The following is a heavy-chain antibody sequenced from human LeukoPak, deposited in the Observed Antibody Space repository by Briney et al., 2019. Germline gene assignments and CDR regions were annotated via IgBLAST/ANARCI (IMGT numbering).Heavy chain of an antibody. CDR3: ARHRMDYDSCGFDY. CDR1: GGSISSYY. Sequence: SETLSLTCTVSGGSISSYYWSWIRQPPGKGLEWIAYIYYRGSTNYNPSLKSRVTISVDTSKNQFSLKLSSVTAADTAVYYCARHRMDYDSCGFDYWGQGTLVTVSS. D-gene: IGHD3-22*01. V-gene: IGHV4-59*08. CDR2: IYYRGST. J-gene: IGHJ4*02.